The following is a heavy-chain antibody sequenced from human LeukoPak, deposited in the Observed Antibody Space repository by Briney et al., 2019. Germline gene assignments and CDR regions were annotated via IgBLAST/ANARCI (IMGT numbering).Heavy chain of an antibody. CDR1: GGTITSSGFY. D-gene: IGHD2-15*01. Sequence: SETLSLTCTVSGGTITSSGFYWGWIRQPPGQGLEWIGNIYYGGSAYYNPSLKIRVTISVDTSKNQFSLKLSSVTAADTAVYYCARQPNFVVVDNWFDPWGQGTLVAVSS. CDR3: ARQPNFVVVDNWFDP. V-gene: IGHV4-39*07. CDR2: IYYGGSA. J-gene: IGHJ5*02.